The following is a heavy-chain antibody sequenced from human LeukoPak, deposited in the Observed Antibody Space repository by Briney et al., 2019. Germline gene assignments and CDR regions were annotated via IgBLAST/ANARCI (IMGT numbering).Heavy chain of an antibody. CDR1: GFTSTTAW. V-gene: IGHV3-7*01. J-gene: IGHJ3*01. Sequence: GGSLRLSCAISGFTSTTAWMTWVRQAPGKGLEWVADIRQDGSDKYYVDSVKGRFIISRDNAKKSVSLHMNNLRVEDTAVYYCVVYKYILSWSAFDFWGRGTMVTVSS. CDR2: IRQDGSDK. CDR3: VVYKYILSWSAFDF. D-gene: IGHD6-13*01.